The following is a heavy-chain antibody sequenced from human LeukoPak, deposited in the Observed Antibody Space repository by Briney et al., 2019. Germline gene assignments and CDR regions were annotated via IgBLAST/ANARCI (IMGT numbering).Heavy chain of an antibody. CDR2: IIPIFGTA. V-gene: IGHV1-69*13. J-gene: IGHJ6*02. CDR3: ARGRYSSSINSMDV. CDR1: GGAFSSYT. D-gene: IGHD6-6*01. Sequence: SVKVSCKASGGAFSSYTISWVRQAPGQGLEWMGGIIPIFGTANYAQKFQGRVTITADESTSTAYMELSSLRSEDTAVYYCARGRYSSSINSMDVWGQGTTVTVSS.